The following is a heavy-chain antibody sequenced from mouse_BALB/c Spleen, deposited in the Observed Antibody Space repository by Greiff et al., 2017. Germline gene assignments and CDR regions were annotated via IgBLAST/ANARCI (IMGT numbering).Heavy chain of an antibody. V-gene: IGHV1-54*03. J-gene: IGHJ2*01. CDR3: AIYDYDVDY. CDR2: INPGSGGT. CDR1: GYAFTNYL. D-gene: IGHD2-4*01. Sequence: VQGVESGAELVRPGTSVKVSCKASGYAFTNYLIEWVKQRPGQGLEWIGVINPGSGGTNYNEKFKGKATLTADKSSSTAYMQLSSLTSDDSAVYFCAIYDYDVDYWGQGTTLTVSS.